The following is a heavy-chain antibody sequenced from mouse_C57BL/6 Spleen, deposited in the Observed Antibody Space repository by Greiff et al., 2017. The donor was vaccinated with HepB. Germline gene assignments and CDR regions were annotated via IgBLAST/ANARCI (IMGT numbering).Heavy chain of an antibody. CDR2: INPSSGYT. CDR1: GYTFTSYW. J-gene: IGHJ2*01. CDR3: AIYYYGRGYFDY. Sequence: QVQLKQSGAELAKPGASVKLSCKASGYTFTSYWMHWVKQRPGQGLEWIGYINPSSGYTKYNQKFKDKATLTADKSSSTAYMQLSSLTYEDSAVYYCAIYYYGRGYFDYWGQGTTLTVSS. V-gene: IGHV1-7*01. D-gene: IGHD1-1*01.